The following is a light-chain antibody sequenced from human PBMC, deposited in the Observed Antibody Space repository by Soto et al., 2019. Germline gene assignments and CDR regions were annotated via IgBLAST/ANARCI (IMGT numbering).Light chain of an antibody. J-gene: IGLJ1*01. CDR1: SSDVGGYNY. CDR2: EVT. V-gene: IGLV2-8*01. Sequence: QSALTQPPSASGSPGQSVTISCTGTSSDVGGYNYVSWYQQHPGKAPKLMIYEVTKRPSGVPDRFSGSKSGNTASLTVSGLQVEDEAEYYCSSYAGSNNYVFGSGTKVTVL. CDR3: SSYAGSNNYV.